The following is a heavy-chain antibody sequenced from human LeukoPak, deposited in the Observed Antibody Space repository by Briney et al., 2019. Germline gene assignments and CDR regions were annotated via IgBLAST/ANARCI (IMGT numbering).Heavy chain of an antibody. D-gene: IGHD3-10*01. CDR1: GGSISGYY. CDR3: ARVGAYLDY. V-gene: IGHV4-59*01. J-gene: IGHJ4*02. Sequence: SETLSLTCTVSGGSISGYYWSWIRQPPGKGLEWIGYIYYSGSTNYNPSLKSRVTISVDTSKNQFSLKLSSVTAADTAVYYCARVGAYLDYWGQGTLVTVSS. CDR2: IYYSGST.